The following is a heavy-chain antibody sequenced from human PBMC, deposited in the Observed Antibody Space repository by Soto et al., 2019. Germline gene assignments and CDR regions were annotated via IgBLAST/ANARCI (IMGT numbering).Heavy chain of an antibody. V-gene: IGHV4-39*01. CDR3: ATSYSGSYYPYDYYMDV. Sequence: QLQLQESGPGLVKPSETLSLTCTVSGGSISSSSYYWGWILQPPGKGLECIGSIYYSGSTYYNPSLKSRVTIPVDTAKNQFSLKLSSVTAADTAVYYWATSYSGSYYPYDYYMDVWGKGTTVTVSS. CDR2: IYYSGST. D-gene: IGHD1-26*01. CDR1: GGSISSSSYY. J-gene: IGHJ6*03.